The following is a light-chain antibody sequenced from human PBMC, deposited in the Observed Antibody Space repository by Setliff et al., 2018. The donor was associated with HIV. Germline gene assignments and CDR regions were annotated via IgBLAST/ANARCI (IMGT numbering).Light chain of an antibody. CDR2: DVS. V-gene: IGLV2-14*03. CDR3: CSYTSSSTRL. J-gene: IGLJ1*01. Sequence: QSALTQPASVSGSPGQPITISCTGTSNDIGGYSYVSWYQQYPGKAPKMMIYDVSKRPSGVSNRFSASRAGNMASLTISGLQPEDEADYYCCSYTSSSTRLFGTGTKVTVL. CDR1: SNDIGGYSY.